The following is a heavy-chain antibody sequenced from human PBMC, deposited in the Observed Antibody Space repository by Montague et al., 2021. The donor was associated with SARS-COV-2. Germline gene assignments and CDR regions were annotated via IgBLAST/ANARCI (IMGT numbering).Heavy chain of an antibody. D-gene: IGHD3-22*01. CDR1: GDSVSRSY. J-gene: IGHJ4*02. V-gene: IGHV4-59*08. CDR2: ISYIGST. Sequence: SETLSLTCTVSGDSVSRSYWSWIRQTPGRGLEWLAYISYIGSTNLNPSLKSRVTISVDTPKNQFSLKLSAVTAADTGVYYCVRHSGYYDRSGYYDYWGRGTLVTVSS. CDR3: VRHSGYYDRSGYYDY.